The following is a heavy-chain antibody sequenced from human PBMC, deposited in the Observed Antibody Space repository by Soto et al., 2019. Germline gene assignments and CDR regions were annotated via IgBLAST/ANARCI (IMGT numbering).Heavy chain of an antibody. Sequence: QVQLVQSGAEVKKPGSSVKVSCKASGGTFSSYAISWVRQAPGQGLEWTGGIIPIFGTANYAQKFQGRVTITADESTSTAYMELSSLRSEDTAVYYCARDLGRSVYGGNPRMDYWGQGTLVTVSS. CDR3: ARDLGRSVYGGNPRMDY. CDR1: GGTFSSYA. CDR2: IIPIFGTA. D-gene: IGHD4-17*01. J-gene: IGHJ4*02. V-gene: IGHV1-69*12.